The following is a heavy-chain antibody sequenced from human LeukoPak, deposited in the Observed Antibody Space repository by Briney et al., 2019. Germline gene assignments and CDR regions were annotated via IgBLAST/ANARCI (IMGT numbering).Heavy chain of an antibody. Sequence: NTSETLSLTCTVSGGSISSYYWTWIRQPAGKGLEWIGRIYTSGSTNYNPSLKSRVSLSVDTSKNQFSLKLTSVTAADTAVYYCARKGISAVAGAFDIWGQGIMVTVSS. J-gene: IGHJ3*02. D-gene: IGHD6-19*01. CDR2: IYTSGST. CDR1: GGSISSYY. CDR3: ARKGISAVAGAFDI. V-gene: IGHV4-4*07.